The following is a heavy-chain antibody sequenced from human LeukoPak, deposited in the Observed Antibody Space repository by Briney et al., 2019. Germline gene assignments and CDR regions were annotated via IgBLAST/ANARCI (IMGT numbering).Heavy chain of an antibody. J-gene: IGHJ4*02. CDR1: GGCMSSYY. V-gene: IGHV4-59*01. CDR3: ARGPYIQI. CDR2: IYYSGST. Sequence: SETLSLTCTVSGGCMSSYYWSWIRQPPGKGLEWIGYIYYSGSTNYNPSLKSRVTISVDTSKNQFSLKLSSVTAADTAVYYCARGPYIQIWGQGTLVTVSS. D-gene: IGHD1-1*01.